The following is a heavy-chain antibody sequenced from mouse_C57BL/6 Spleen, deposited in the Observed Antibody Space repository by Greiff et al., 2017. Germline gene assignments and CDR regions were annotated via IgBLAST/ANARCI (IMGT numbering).Heavy chain of an antibody. Sequence: VQLQQSGAELVKPGASVKLSCTASGFNINDYYMHWVKQRPEQGLEWIGRIDPEDGETKYAPKFQGKATITADPSSNTAYLQLSRLTTVDAAVYYCASWTSSSCDAMDYWGQGTSVTVSS. CDR2: IDPEDGET. J-gene: IGHJ4*01. CDR3: ASWTSSSCDAMDY. V-gene: IGHV14-2*01. CDR1: GFNINDYY. D-gene: IGHD1-1*01.